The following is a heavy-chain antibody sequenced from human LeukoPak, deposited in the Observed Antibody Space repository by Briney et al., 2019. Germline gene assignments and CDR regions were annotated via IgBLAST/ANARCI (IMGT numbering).Heavy chain of an antibody. CDR3: ANRRGIAGAFDY. CDR2: ISGSGGST. Sequence: QTGGSLRLSCSVSGFIFRDFSMSWVRQAPGKGLEWVSAISGSGGSTYYADSVKGRFTISRDNSKNTLYLQMNSLRAEDTAVYYCANRRGIAGAFDYWGQGTLVTVSS. V-gene: IGHV3-23*01. CDR1: GFIFRDFS. D-gene: IGHD6-19*01. J-gene: IGHJ4*02.